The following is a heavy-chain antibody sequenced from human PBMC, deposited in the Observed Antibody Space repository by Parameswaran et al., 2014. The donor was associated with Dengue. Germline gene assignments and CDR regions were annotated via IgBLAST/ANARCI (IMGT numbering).Heavy chain of an antibody. V-gene: IGHV3-21*01. J-gene: IGHJ6*02. D-gene: IGHD2-2*01. CDR2: ISSSSTYI. CDR3: VGYCSSHNCHGVGMDV. Sequence: WIRQPPGKGLEWVSSISSSSTYIFYADSMKGRLTVSRDNAKNSLYLQMNSLRAEDTAVYYCVGYCSSHNCHGVGMDVWGQGTTVTVSS.